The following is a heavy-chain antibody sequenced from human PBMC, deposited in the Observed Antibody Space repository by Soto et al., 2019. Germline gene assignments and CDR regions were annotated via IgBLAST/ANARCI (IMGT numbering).Heavy chain of an antibody. CDR3: AKDPGDQDYYYYMDV. CDR2: ISYDGSNK. D-gene: IGHD4-17*01. CDR1: GFTFSSYG. J-gene: IGHJ6*03. Sequence: GGSLRLSCAASGFTFSSYGMHWVRQAPGKGLEWVAVISYDGSNKYYADSVKDRFTISRDNSKNTLYLQMNSLRAEDTAVYYCAKDPGDQDYYYYMDVWGKGTTVTVSS. V-gene: IGHV3-30*18.